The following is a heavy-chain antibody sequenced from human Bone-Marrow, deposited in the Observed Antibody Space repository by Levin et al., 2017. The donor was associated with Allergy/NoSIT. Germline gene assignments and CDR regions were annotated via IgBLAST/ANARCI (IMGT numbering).Heavy chain of an antibody. CDR1: RFTFSKFA. D-gene: IGHD2-21*01. Sequence: LSLTCAASRFTFSKFAMTWVRQAPGKGLEWVSAISGSSERPSYADSVKGRFNISRDNSKNTLYLQINGLRVDDTAIYYCAKEGIYGAVNWGQGTLVTVSS. J-gene: IGHJ4*02. V-gene: IGHV3-23*01. CDR3: AKEGIYGAVN. CDR2: ISGSSERP.